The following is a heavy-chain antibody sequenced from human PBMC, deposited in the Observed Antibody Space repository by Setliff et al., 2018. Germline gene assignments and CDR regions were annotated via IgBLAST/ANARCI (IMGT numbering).Heavy chain of an antibody. V-gene: IGHV1-18*01. CDR3: VRSSAPQVVLAADFDF. D-gene: IGHD6-19*01. J-gene: IGHJ4*02. Sequence: ASVKVFCKASGYIFTTYAMSWMRQAPGQGLEWMGSISPYSGNTNYPQWLQDRVTMTIDTSATTVYMELQSLRSDDTAVYYCVRSSAPQVVLAADFDFWGQGTPVTVSS. CDR1: GYIFTTYA. CDR2: ISPYSGNT.